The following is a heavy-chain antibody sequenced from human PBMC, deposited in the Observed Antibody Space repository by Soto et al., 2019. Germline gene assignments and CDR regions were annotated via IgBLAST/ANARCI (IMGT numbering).Heavy chain of an antibody. J-gene: IGHJ6*03. CDR3: ASGIAAAGIIYYYYYMDV. CDR2: INAGNGNT. V-gene: IGHV1-3*01. Sequence: GASVKVSCKASGYTFTSYAMHWVRQAPGQRLEWMGWINAGNGNTKYSQKFQGRVTITRDTSASTAYMELSSLRSEDTAVYYCASGIAAAGIIYYYYYMDVWGKGTTVTVSS. CDR1: GYTFTSYA. D-gene: IGHD6-13*01.